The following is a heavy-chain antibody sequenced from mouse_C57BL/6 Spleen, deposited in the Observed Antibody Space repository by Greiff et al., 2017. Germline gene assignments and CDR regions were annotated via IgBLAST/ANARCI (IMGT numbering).Heavy chain of an antibody. J-gene: IGHJ4*01. D-gene: IGHD1-1*01. CDR1: GYTFTSYW. Sequence: QVQLKQPGAELVRPGTSVKLSCKASGYTFTSYWMHWVKQRPGQGLEWIGVIDPSDSYTNYNQKFKGKATLTVDTSSSTAYMQLSSLTSEDSAVYYCARGLLRDYAMDDWGQGTSVTVSS. CDR2: IDPSDSYT. CDR3: ARGLLRDYAMDD. V-gene: IGHV1-59*01.